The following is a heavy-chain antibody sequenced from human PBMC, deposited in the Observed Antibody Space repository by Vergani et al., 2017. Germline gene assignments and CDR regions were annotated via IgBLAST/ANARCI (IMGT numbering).Heavy chain of an antibody. V-gene: IGHV3-11*01. J-gene: IGHJ3*02. CDR2: ISNSGNTI. CDR1: GFSFRDHY. D-gene: IGHD4-11*01. CDR3: ERDDRDYKMYPGTFDI. Sequence: QVQLVESGGGLVKPGGSLRLSCAASGFSFRDHYMTWIRQAPGKGLEGVSYISNSGNTIEYADSGKGRFSISRDNAKSSLFLQMDSLRAEDPAVYYCERDDRDYKMYPGTFDIWGQGSMVTVSS.